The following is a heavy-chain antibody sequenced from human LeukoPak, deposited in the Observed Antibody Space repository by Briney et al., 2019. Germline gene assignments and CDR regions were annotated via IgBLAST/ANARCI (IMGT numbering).Heavy chain of an antibody. Sequence: GGSLRLSCAASGFTFSSYAMSWVRQAPGKGLEWVSAISGSGGSTYYADSVKGRFTISRDNSKNTLYLQINSLRAEDTAVYYCAKDWSPYYYDSSGYYYGPRAFDIWGQGTMVTVSS. D-gene: IGHD3-22*01. V-gene: IGHV3-23*01. CDR2: ISGSGGST. J-gene: IGHJ3*02. CDR1: GFTFSSYA. CDR3: AKDWSPYYYDSSGYYYGPRAFDI.